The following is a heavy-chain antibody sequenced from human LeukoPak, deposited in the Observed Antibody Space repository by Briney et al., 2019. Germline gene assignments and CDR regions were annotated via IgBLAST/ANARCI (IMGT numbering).Heavy chain of an antibody. CDR2: ISGSGGST. CDR1: GFTFSSYA. Sequence: GGSLRLSCAASGFTFSSYAMSWVRQAPGKGLEWVSAISGSGGSTYYADSVKGRFTITRDNAKNSLYLQMNSLRAEDTAVYYCARSRSGWYPAFDIWGQGTMVTVSS. D-gene: IGHD6-19*01. J-gene: IGHJ3*02. V-gene: IGHV3-23*01. CDR3: ARSRSGWYPAFDI.